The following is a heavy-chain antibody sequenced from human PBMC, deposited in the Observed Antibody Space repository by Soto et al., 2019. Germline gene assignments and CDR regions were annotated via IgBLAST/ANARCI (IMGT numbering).Heavy chain of an antibody. V-gene: IGHV1-69*13. CDR2: IILPFGTA. CDR3: AMESWSPPNTPGVLGYGMDV. J-gene: IGHJ6*02. CDR1: GGTFSNFA. D-gene: IGHD3-10*01. Sequence: SVNVSCKASGGTFSNFAVGWVRQAPGQGPEWMGGIILPFGTANYAQKFQGRVTITADESTSTAYMELSRLRSDDTAVYYCAMESWSPPNTPGVLGYGMDVWGQGTTVTVSS.